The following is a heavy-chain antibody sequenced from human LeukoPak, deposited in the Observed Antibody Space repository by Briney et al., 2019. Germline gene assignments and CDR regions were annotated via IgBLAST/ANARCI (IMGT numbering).Heavy chain of an antibody. V-gene: IGHV4-59*01. D-gene: IGHD3-9*01. CDR2: IYYSGST. J-gene: IGHJ6*02. Sequence: SETLSLTCTVSGGSISSYYWSWIRQPPGKGLEWIGYIYYSGSTNYNPSLKSRVTISVDTSKNQFSLKLSSVTAADTAVYYCARAFNLVFRGQYYDILTRSGGMDVWGQGTTVTVSS. CDR1: GGSISSYY. CDR3: ARAFNLVFRGQYYDILTRSGGMDV.